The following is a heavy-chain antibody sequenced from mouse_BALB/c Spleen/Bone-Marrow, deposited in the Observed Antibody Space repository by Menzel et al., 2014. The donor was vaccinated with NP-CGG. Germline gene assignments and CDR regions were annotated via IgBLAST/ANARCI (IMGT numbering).Heavy chain of an antibody. D-gene: IGHD3-2*01. J-gene: IGHJ3*01. CDR1: GFSFTTYG. CDR2: IWRGGST. Sequence: VQLQQSGPGLVQPSQSLSITCTVSGFSFTTYGVHWVRQSPGKGLEWLGVIWRGGSTDYNAAFMSRLSFTKDNSKSQVFFKMNSLQADDTAIYYCARNEGGQLGPYWGQGTLVTVSA. CDR3: ARNEGGQLGPY. V-gene: IGHV2-5*01.